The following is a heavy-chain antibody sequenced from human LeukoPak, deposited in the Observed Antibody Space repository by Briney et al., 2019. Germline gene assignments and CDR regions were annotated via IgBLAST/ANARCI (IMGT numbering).Heavy chain of an antibody. V-gene: IGHV5-10-1*01. D-gene: IGHD6-19*01. Sequence: GESPKISCEASGYSFADFWISWVRQMPGRGLEWMGRIDPEDSYTNYNPSFEGHVTISADKSINTAYLQLRSLKASDTAMYYCARGGYSSDWYYYFDPWGQGTLVTVSS. CDR2: IDPEDSYT. J-gene: IGHJ5*02. CDR1: GYSFADFW. CDR3: ARGGYSSDWYYYFDP.